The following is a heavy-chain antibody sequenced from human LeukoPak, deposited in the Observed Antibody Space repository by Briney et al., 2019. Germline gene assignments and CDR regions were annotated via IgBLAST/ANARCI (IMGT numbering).Heavy chain of an antibody. D-gene: IGHD6-19*01. Sequence: SGGSLRLSCAASGFTVSDNYMSWVRQAPGKGLEWVSVIKNGGSTDYADSVKGRFTVSRDNSKNTLYLQMNSLRAEDTAMYYCARDILSSGWYEFDDWGQGTPVTVSS. J-gene: IGHJ4*02. CDR2: IKNGGST. CDR1: GFTVSDNY. V-gene: IGHV3-66*01. CDR3: ARDILSSGWYEFDD.